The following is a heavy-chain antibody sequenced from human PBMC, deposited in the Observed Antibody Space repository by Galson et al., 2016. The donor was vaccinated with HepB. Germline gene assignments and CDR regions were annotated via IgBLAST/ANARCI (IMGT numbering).Heavy chain of an antibody. CDR2: ISYDGSNK. CDR1: GFTFSSYA. D-gene: IGHD2-15*01. V-gene: IGHV3-30*04. CDR3: AKMSCGGICYAAYFYALDV. Sequence: SLRLSCAASGFTFSSYAMHWVRQAPGKGLEWVAVISYDGSNKYYADSVKGRFTISRDNSKKTLYLQMNSLRAEDTAVYYCAKMSCGGICYAAYFYALDVWGQGTPVTVSS. J-gene: IGHJ6*02.